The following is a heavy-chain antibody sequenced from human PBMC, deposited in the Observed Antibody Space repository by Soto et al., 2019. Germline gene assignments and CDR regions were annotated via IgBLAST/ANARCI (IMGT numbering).Heavy chain of an antibody. CDR3: ARVDSPYYYGSGTYDY. CDR1: GYTFTSYA. CDR2: INAGNGNT. V-gene: IGHV1-3*01. J-gene: IGHJ4*02. D-gene: IGHD3-10*01. Sequence: QVQLVQSGAEVKKPGASVKVSCKASGYTFTSYAMHWVRQAPGQRLEWMGWINAGNGNTKYSQKFQGRVTITRDTSASTADMELSSLRSEGTAVYYCARVDSPYYYGSGTYDYWGQGTLVTVSS.